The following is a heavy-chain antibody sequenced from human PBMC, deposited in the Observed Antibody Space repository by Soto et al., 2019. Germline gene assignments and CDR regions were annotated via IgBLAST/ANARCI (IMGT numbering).Heavy chain of an antibody. CDR2: ISSSSSYI. Sequence: GESLKISCAASGFTFSSYSMNWVRQAPGKGLEWVSSISSSSSYIYYADSVKGRFTISRDNAKNSLYLQMNSLRAEDTAVYYCARVAGTTYSPFDYWGQGTLVTVSS. J-gene: IGHJ4*02. CDR1: GFTFSSYS. CDR3: ARVAGTTYSPFDY. D-gene: IGHD1-1*01. V-gene: IGHV3-21*01.